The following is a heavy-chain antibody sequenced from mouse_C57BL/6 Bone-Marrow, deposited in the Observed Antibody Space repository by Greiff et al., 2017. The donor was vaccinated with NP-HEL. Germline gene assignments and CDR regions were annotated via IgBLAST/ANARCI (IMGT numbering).Heavy chain of an antibody. Sequence: QVQLQQSGPGLVQPSQSLSLTCTVSGFSLTSYGVHWVRQSPGKGLEWLGVIWSGGSTDYNAAFISRLSISKDNSKSQVFFKMNSLQADDTAIYYCASSSTMVTHYYAMDYWGQGTSVTVSS. J-gene: IGHJ4*01. D-gene: IGHD2-2*01. CDR3: ASSSTMVTHYYAMDY. V-gene: IGHV2-2*01. CDR2: IWSGGST. CDR1: GFSLTSYG.